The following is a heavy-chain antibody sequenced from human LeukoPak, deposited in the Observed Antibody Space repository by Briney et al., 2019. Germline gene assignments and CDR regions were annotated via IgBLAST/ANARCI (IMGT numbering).Heavy chain of an antibody. Sequence: AASVKVSCKASGYTFTTYVLNWVRQAPGQGVQWMGFINTYTRNPTYAQGFTGRFVFSLDTSVSTAYLQISNLKAEDTAVYYCARQVGTASSHDFGHWGHGTLVTVSS. CDR3: ARQVGTASSHDFGH. CDR2: INTYTRNP. CDR1: GYTFTTYV. D-gene: IGHD2-21*02. V-gene: IGHV7-4-1*02. J-gene: IGHJ4*01.